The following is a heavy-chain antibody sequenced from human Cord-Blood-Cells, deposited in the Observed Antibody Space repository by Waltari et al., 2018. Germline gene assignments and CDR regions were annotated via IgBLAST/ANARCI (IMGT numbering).Heavy chain of an antibody. Sequence: QVQLVESGGGVVQPGRSLRLSCAASGFTFSSYGMHWVRQAPGKGLEWVAVIWYDGSNKYYADSVKGRFTISRDNSENTLYLQMNSLRAEDTAVYYCAREGSGSYFDYWGQGTLVTVSS. CDR3: AREGSGSYFDY. V-gene: IGHV3-33*01. D-gene: IGHD1-26*01. CDR1: GFTFSSYG. CDR2: IWYDGSNK. J-gene: IGHJ4*02.